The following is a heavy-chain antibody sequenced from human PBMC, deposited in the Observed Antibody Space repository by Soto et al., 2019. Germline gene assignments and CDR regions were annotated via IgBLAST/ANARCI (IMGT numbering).Heavy chain of an antibody. CDR2: IYHSGST. CDR3: ASRPSGSGFDP. CDR1: DCSISSGGYS. Sequence: SETVSLTCAVSDCSISSGGYSWIWIRQPPGKGLEWIGYIYHSGSTYYSPSLKSRVTISVDRSKNQFSLKLSSVTAADTAVYYCASRPSGSGFDPWGQGTLVTVS. D-gene: IGHD1-26*01. J-gene: IGHJ5*02. V-gene: IGHV4-30-2*01.